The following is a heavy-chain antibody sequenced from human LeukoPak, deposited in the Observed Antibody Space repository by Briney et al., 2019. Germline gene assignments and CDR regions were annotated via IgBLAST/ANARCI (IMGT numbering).Heavy chain of an antibody. J-gene: IGHJ4*01. D-gene: IGHD3-22*01. CDR3: AREAKSYYYDSSGCYSEALYFD. CDR2: IYTSGST. V-gene: IGHV4-61*02. CDR1: GGSTSSGSYY. Sequence: SETLSLTCTVSGGSTSSGSYYWSWTRQPAGKGLEWIGRIYTSGSTNYNPSLKSRVTISVDTSRTQFSLKLRYVTAANTAVYYCAREAKSYYYDSSGCYSEALYFD.